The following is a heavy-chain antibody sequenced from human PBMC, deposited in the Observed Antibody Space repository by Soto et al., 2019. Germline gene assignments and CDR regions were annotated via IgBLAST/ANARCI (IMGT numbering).Heavy chain of an antibody. CDR3: ARDLDQYYGGNSISLDY. V-gene: IGHV1-69*13. Sequence: QVQLVQSGAEVKKPGSSVKVSCKASGGTFSTYGMNWVRLAPGQGLEWMGGIIPKLGTTNYAQKFQGRVTITADESTNTAYMELNCLRSDDTAVYFCARDLDQYYGGNSISLDYWGQGTLVTVSS. D-gene: IGHD4-17*01. J-gene: IGHJ4*02. CDR1: GGTFSTYG. CDR2: IIPKLGTT.